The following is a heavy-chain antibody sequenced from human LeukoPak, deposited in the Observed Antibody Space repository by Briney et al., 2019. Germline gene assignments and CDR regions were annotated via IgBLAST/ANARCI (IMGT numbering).Heavy chain of an antibody. Sequence: GGSLRLSCAASGFTFSSYAMSWVRQAPGKGLEWVSAISGSGGSTYYADFVKGRFTISRDNSKNTLYLQMNSLRAEDTAVYYCAKDPTLYDFWTSDYWGQGTLVTVSS. V-gene: IGHV3-23*01. CDR1: GFTFSSYA. J-gene: IGHJ4*02. CDR3: AKDPTLYDFWTSDY. D-gene: IGHD3-3*01. CDR2: ISGSGGST.